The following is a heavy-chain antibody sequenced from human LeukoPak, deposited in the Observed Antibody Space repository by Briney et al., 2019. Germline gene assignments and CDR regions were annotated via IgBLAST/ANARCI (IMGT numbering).Heavy chain of an antibody. CDR1: GYSFTGYY. D-gene: IGHD2-15*01. V-gene: IGHV1-8*02. CDR2: MNPNSGNT. CDR3: ALVAATGDDAFDI. Sequence: ASVKVSCKASGYSFTGYYMHWVRQATGQGLEWMGWMNPNSGNTGYAQKFQGRVTMTRNTSISTAYMELSSLRSEDTAVYYCALVAATGDDAFDIWGQGTMVTVSS. J-gene: IGHJ3*02.